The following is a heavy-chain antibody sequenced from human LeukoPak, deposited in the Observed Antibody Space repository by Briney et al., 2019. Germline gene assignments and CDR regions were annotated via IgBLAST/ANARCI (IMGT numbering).Heavy chain of an antibody. V-gene: IGHV4-59*01. CDR3: ASTYSSSSGLNW. D-gene: IGHD6-6*01. Sequence: PSETLSLTCTVSGGSISSYYWSWIRQPPEKGLEWIGYIYYTGSTKYNPSLKSRVTISVDTSKNQFSLNLSSVTAADTAVYYCASTYSSSSGLNWWGQGTLVTVSS. J-gene: IGHJ4*02. CDR1: GGSISSYY. CDR2: IYYTGST.